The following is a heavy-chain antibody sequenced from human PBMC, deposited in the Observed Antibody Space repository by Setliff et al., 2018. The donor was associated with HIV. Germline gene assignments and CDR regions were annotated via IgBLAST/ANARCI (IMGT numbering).Heavy chain of an antibody. V-gene: IGHV3-30*02. CDR3: AVHYYDSSGYDY. Sequence: PGGSLRLSCVVSGLTFSSYGFHWVRQAPGKGLEWIAFIRYDGSNKYYADSVKGRFTISRDNAKNSLYLQMNSLRAEDTAVYYCAVHYYDSSGYDYWGQGTLVTVSS. CDR2: IRYDGSNK. D-gene: IGHD3-22*01. J-gene: IGHJ4*02. CDR1: GLTFSSYG.